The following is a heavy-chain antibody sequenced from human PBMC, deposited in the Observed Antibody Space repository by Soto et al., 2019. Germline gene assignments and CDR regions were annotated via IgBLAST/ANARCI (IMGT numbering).Heavy chain of an antibody. D-gene: IGHD5-12*01. V-gene: IGHV4-59*01. CDR1: GGSISSYY. J-gene: IGHJ6*02. CDR2: IYYSGST. Sequence: PSETLSLTCTVSGGSISSYYWSWIRQPPGKGLEWIGYIYYSGSTNYNPSLKSRVTISVDTSKNQFSLKLSSVTAADTAVYYCARGGRDGYNLGSYYGMEVWGQGTTVTVSS. CDR3: ARGGRDGYNLGSYYGMEV.